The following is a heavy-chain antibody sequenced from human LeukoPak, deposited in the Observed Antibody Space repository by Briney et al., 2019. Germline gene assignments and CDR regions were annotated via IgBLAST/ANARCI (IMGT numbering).Heavy chain of an antibody. CDR2: MNHSGST. D-gene: IGHD6-13*01. J-gene: IGHJ5*02. Sequence: PSETLSLTCAVYGGSFSGYYWSWIRKPPGKGLEWIGEMNHSGSTNYNPALKRRVTISVDTSKNQFSLKLSSVTASDPAVYYCARAQYSSSWYPPRSWFDPWGQGTLVTVSS. CDR1: GGSFSGYY. V-gene: IGHV4-34*01. CDR3: ARAQYSSSWYPPRSWFDP.